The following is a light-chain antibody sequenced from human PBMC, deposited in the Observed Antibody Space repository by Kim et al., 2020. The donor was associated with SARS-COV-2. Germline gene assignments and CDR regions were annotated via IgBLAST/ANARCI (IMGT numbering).Light chain of an antibody. J-gene: IGLJ2*01. CDR2: GNS. CDR3: QSYDSSLSGVV. Sequence: QRVTSSCTGGSSHIGAGYDVHWYQQLPETAPKLLIYGNSNRPSGVPDRVSGSKSGTSAFLAITGLQAEDEADYYCQSYDSSLSGVVFGGGTQLTVL. CDR1: SSHIGAGYD. V-gene: IGLV1-40*01.